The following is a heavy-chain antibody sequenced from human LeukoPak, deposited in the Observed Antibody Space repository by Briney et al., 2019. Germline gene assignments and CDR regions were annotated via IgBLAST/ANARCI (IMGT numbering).Heavy chain of an antibody. V-gene: IGHV3-7*01. D-gene: IGHD5-18*01. J-gene: IGHJ4*02. CDR3: ARDRWGYSYGGD. CDR2: INQDGSEK. CDR1: GFAFSNYW. Sequence: GGSLRLSCAASGFAFSNYWMSWVRQAAGKGLEWVANINQDGSEKFYVDSVKGRFTISRDNAKNSLYLQMNSLRADDTAVYFCARDRWGYSYGGDWGQGTLVTVSS.